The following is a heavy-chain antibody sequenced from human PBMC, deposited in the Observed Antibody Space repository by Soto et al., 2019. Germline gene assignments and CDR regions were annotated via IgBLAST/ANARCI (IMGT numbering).Heavy chain of an antibody. CDR3: ARGPGMVRGYYYYGMDV. J-gene: IGHJ6*02. D-gene: IGHD3-10*01. CDR1: GGSFSGYY. Sequence: SETLSLTCAVYGGSFSGYYWSWIRQPPGKGLEWIGEINHSGSTNYNPSLKSRVTISVDTSKNQFSLNLCSVTAADTAVYYCARGPGMVRGYYYYGMDVWGQGTTVTVSS. V-gene: IGHV4-34*01. CDR2: INHSGST.